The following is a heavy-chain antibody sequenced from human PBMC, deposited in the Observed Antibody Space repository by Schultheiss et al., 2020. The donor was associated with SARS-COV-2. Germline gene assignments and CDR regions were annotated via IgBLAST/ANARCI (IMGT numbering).Heavy chain of an antibody. Sequence: GGSLRLSCVASGFTFSSYSMNWVRQAPGKGLEWVSAISGSGGSTYYADSVKGRFTISRDNAKNTLYLQMNSLRAEDTAVYYCARVGTAMADGYYGMDVWGQGTTVTVSS. D-gene: IGHD5-18*01. CDR2: ISGSGGST. CDR3: ARVGTAMADGYYGMDV. V-gene: IGHV3-23*01. CDR1: GFTFSSYS. J-gene: IGHJ6*02.